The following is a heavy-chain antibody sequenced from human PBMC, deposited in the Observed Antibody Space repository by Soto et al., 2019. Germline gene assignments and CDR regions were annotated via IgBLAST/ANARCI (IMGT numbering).Heavy chain of an antibody. CDR2: INHSGST. D-gene: IGHD2-8*01. Sequence: SETLSLTCAVYGGSFSGYYWSWIRQPPGKGLEWIGEINHSGSTNYNPSLKSRVTISVDTSKNQFSLKLSSVTAADTAVYYCARGPRFVLMVYATPGWFDPWGQGTLVTVSS. CDR3: ARGPRFVLMVYATPGWFDP. CDR1: GGSFSGYY. J-gene: IGHJ5*02. V-gene: IGHV4-34*01.